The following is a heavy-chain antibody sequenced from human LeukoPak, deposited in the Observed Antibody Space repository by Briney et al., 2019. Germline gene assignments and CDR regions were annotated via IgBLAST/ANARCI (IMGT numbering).Heavy chain of an antibody. J-gene: IGHJ4*02. Sequence: PGGSLRLSCAASGFTFSSYALSWVRQAPGKGLEWVSVINNSGGSTDYADSVKGRFTISRDNSKHTLYLQMNSLTDEDTAVYYCATGWGYSSSWYPRRPGVYFDYWGQGTLVTVSS. CDR1: GFTFSSYA. V-gene: IGHV3-23*01. D-gene: IGHD6-13*01. CDR3: ATGWGYSSSWYPRRPGVYFDY. CDR2: INNSGGST.